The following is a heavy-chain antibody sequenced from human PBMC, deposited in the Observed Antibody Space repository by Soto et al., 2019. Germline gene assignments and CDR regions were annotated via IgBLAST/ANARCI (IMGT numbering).Heavy chain of an antibody. V-gene: IGHV4-34*01. CDR2: INHSGST. D-gene: IGHD7-27*01. CDR1: GGSFSGYY. Sequence: QVQLQQWGAGLLKPSETLSLTCAVYGGSFSGYYWNWIRQPPGKGLEWIGEINHSGSTNYNPSLKSRVTRSVDTSKNQFSLKLSSVTAADTAVYYCARVWGRIFDYWGQGTLVTVSS. CDR3: ARVWGRIFDY. J-gene: IGHJ4*02.